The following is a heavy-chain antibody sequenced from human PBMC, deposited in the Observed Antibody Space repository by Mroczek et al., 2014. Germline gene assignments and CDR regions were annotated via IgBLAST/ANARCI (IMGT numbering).Heavy chain of an antibody. CDR2: IKSKTDGGTT. Sequence: VQLVQSGGGLVKPGGSLRLSCAASGFTFSNAWMSWVRQAPGKGLEWVGRIKSKTDGGTTDYAAPVKGRFTISRDDSKNTLYLQMNSLKTEDTAVYYCTTVFTYYYDSSGYSDAFDIWGQGTMVTVSS. V-gene: IGHV3-15*01. CDR1: GFTFSNAW. D-gene: IGHD3-22*01. J-gene: IGHJ3*02. CDR3: TTVFTYYYDSSGYSDAFDI.